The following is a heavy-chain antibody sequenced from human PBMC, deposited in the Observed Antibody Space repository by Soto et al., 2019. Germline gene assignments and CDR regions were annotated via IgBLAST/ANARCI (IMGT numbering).Heavy chain of an antibody. CDR1: GYSFTSYG. V-gene: IGHV1-18*01. CDR2: ISTYNGHT. CDR3: ARDYYYDTTGPPDY. D-gene: IGHD3-22*01. Sequence: ASVKVSCKASGYSFTSYGISWVRQAPGQGLEWLGWISTYNGHTHHRKKVQGRVTMTTDTSTSTAYMELRSLRSDDTAVYFCARDYYYDTTGPPDYWGQGTLVTVSS. J-gene: IGHJ4*02.